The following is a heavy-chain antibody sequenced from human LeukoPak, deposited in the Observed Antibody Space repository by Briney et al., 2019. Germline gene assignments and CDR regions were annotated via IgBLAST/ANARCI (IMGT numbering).Heavy chain of an antibody. D-gene: IGHD6-6*01. J-gene: IGHJ4*02. CDR2: IYPGDSDT. V-gene: IGHV5-51*01. CDR3: ASYSSSSDLPYYFDY. Sequence: GESLKISCKGSGYYFTTYWIGWVRQMPGKGLEWMGIIYPGDSDTRYSPSFQGQVTISADKSISTAYLQWSSLKASDTAMYYCASYSSSSDLPYYFDYWGQGTLVTVSS. CDR1: GYYFTTYW.